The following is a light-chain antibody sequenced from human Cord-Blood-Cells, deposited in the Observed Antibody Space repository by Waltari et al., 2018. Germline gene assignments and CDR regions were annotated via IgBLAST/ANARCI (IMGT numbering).Light chain of an antibody. CDR3: SSYTSSSTLDVV. Sequence: QSALTQPASVSGSPGQSHTIPCTGTSSDVGGYNYVSWYQQHPGKAPKLMIYDVSNRPSGVSNRFSGSKSGNTASLTISGLQAEDEADYYCSSYTSSSTLDVVFGGGTKLTVL. CDR2: DVS. CDR1: SSDVGGYNY. V-gene: IGLV2-14*01. J-gene: IGLJ2*01.